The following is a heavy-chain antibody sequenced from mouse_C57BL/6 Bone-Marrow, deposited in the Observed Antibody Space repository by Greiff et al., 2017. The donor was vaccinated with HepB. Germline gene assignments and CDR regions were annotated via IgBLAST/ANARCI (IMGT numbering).Heavy chain of an antibody. Sequence: QVHVKQPGAELVKPGASVKMSCKASGYTFTSYWITWVKQRPGQGLEWIGDIYPGSGSTNYNEKFKSKATLTVDTSSSTAYMQLSSLTSEDSAVYYCARGGLYYYGSTGYFDVWGTGTTVTVSS. CDR1: GYTFTSYW. J-gene: IGHJ1*03. CDR2: IYPGSGST. D-gene: IGHD1-1*01. V-gene: IGHV1-55*01. CDR3: ARGGLYYYGSTGYFDV.